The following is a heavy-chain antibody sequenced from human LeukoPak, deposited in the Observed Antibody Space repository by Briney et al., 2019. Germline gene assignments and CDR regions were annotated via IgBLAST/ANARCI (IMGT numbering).Heavy chain of an antibody. D-gene: IGHD2-8*02. V-gene: IGHV1-18*01. Sequence: ASVKVSCKASGYTFTSYGISWVRQAPGQGLQWMGWINPYIGNTDYAEMLQGRVTMTTDPSTNTAYMELRSLRSDDTAVYYCARAEQYSSGTMDVWGKGTTVTVSS. J-gene: IGHJ6*03. CDR2: INPYIGNT. CDR1: GYTFTSYG. CDR3: ARAEQYSSGTMDV.